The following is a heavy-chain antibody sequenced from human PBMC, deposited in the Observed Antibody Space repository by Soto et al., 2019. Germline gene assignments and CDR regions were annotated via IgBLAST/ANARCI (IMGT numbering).Heavy chain of an antibody. CDR3: AQNSYCGGDCYHYYYYGMDV. D-gene: IGHD2-21*02. J-gene: IGHJ6*02. CDR1: GGSISSSNW. V-gene: IGHV4-4*02. CDR2: IYHSGST. Sequence: PSETLSLTCAVSGGSISSSNWWSWVRQPPGKGLEWIGEIYHSGSTNYNPSLKSRVTISVDKSKNQFSLKLSSVTAADTAVYYCAQNSYCGGDCYHYYYYGMDVWGQGTTVTVSS.